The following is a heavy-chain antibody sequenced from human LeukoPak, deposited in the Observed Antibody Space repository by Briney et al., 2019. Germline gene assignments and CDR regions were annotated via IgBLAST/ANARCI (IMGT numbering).Heavy chain of an antibody. CDR1: GFTFSSYH. CDR3: ARGTNWSPLDFDY. CDR2: ISSDSSSFK. Sequence: PGGSLRLSCAASGFTFSSYHFHWVRQAPGKGLEWVSSISSDSSSFKYYAHSAQGRFTISRDNARNSMYLQMNSLRAEDTAVYYCARGTNWSPLDFDYWGQGSLVTVSS. J-gene: IGHJ4*02. D-gene: IGHD1-20*01. V-gene: IGHV3-21*04.